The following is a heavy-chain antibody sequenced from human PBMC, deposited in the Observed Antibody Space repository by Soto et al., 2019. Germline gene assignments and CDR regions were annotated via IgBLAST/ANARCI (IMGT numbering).Heavy chain of an antibody. CDR2: INAGYGNT. J-gene: IGHJ4*02. CDR3: ARDTGDGTFDF. Sequence: QVPLVQSGAEVRKPGASVKVSCKASGYTFSSYAMHWVRQAPGQRLEWMGWINAGYGNTKSSQKLQDRVTISRDTSASTAYMELTSLRSEDTAVYYCARDTGDGTFDFWGQGTLVTVSS. V-gene: IGHV1-3*01. D-gene: IGHD7-27*01. CDR1: GYTFSSYA.